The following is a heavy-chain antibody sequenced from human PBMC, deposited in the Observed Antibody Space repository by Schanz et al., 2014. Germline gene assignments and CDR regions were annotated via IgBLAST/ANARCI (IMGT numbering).Heavy chain of an antibody. D-gene: IGHD5-12*01. CDR2: ISYDGVNT. V-gene: IGHV3-30*19. Sequence: QVQVVESGGGVVQPGRSLRLSCVASGFTFNNYGMHWVRQAPGKGLGWVAVISYDGVNTYYADSVKGRFTISRDNSKNTLYLEMNSLRAEDTAVYYCAGAVATIRADSFDIWGQGTMVAVSS. CDR1: GFTFNNYG. J-gene: IGHJ3*02. CDR3: AGAVATIRADSFDI.